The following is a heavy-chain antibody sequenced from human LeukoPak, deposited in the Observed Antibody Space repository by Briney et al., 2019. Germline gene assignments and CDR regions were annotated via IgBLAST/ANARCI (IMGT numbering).Heavy chain of an antibody. J-gene: IGHJ5*02. CDR1: GYTFTGYY. Sequence: APVKVSCKASGYTFTGYYMHWVRQAPGQGLEWMGWINPNSGGTNYAQKFQGRVTITADESTSTAYMELSSLRSEDTAVYYCARALNYDILTGYPNWFDPWGQGTLVTVSS. D-gene: IGHD3-9*01. CDR2: INPNSGGT. V-gene: IGHV1-2*02. CDR3: ARALNYDILTGYPNWFDP.